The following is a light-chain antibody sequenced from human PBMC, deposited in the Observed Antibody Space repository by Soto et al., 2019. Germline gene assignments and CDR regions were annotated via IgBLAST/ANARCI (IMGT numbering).Light chain of an antibody. CDR1: SSDVGGYNY. J-gene: IGLJ2*01. Sequence: QLVLTQPRSVSGSPGQSVTISCTGTSSDVGGYNYVSWYQQHPGKAPKLMIYDVSKRPSGVPDRFSGSKSGNTASLTISGLQAEDEADYYCCSYAGSYTFVFGGGTKVTVL. CDR3: CSYAGSYTFV. CDR2: DVS. V-gene: IGLV2-11*01.